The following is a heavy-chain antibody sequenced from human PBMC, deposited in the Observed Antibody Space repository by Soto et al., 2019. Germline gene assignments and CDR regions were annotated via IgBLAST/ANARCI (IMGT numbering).Heavy chain of an antibody. CDR3: ARAPMVRGVTPYYFDY. D-gene: IGHD3-10*01. V-gene: IGHV1-8*01. CDR1: GYTFTSYD. J-gene: IGHJ4*02. Sequence: QVQLVQSGAEVKKPGASVKVSCKASGYTFTSYDINWVRQATGQGLEWMGWMNPNSGNTGYAQKFQGRVTMTRNTSISTAYMELSSPRSEDTAVYYCARAPMVRGVTPYYFDYWGQGTLVTVSS. CDR2: MNPNSGNT.